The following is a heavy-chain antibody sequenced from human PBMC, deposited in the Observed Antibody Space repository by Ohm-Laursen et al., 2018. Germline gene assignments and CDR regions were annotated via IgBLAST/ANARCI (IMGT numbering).Heavy chain of an antibody. CDR3: ARVREAYTNPYFDH. V-gene: IGHV4-31*03. J-gene: IGHJ4*02. D-gene: IGHD2-2*02. CDR2: IYYSGST. CDR1: GVSISSGNYY. Sequence: TLSLTCTVSGVSISSGNYYWSWIRQYPGKGLEWIGYIYYSGSTYYNPSLKSRATISVDTSKNQFSLKLSPVTAADTAVYYCARVREAYTNPYFDHWGQGTLVTVSS.